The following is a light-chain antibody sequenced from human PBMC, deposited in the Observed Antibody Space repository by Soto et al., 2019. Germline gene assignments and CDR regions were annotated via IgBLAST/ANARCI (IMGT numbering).Light chain of an antibody. Sequence: QSVLTQPASVSGSPGQSITISCTGTSGDVGTYNLVSWYQHHPGKAPKLMIYEGSNRPSGVSHRFSGSQSGNTASLTISGLQAEDEADYYCSPYAGAVAFGGGTKLTVL. J-gene: IGLJ2*01. CDR2: EGS. V-gene: IGLV2-23*01. CDR1: SGDVGTYNL. CDR3: SPYAGAVA.